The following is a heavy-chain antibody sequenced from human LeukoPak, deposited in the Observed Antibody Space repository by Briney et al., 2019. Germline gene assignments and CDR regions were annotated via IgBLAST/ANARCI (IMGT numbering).Heavy chain of an antibody. CDR3: ARETRIAVADFDY. D-gene: IGHD6-19*01. J-gene: IGHJ4*02. CDR1: GYTFTGYY. V-gene: IGHV1-2*02. CDR2: INPNSGGT. Sequence: ASVKVSCKASGYTFTGYYMHRVRQAPGQGLEWMGWINPNSGGTNYAQKFQGRVTMTRDTSISTAYMELSRLRSDDTAVYYCARETRIAVADFDYWGQGTLVTVSS.